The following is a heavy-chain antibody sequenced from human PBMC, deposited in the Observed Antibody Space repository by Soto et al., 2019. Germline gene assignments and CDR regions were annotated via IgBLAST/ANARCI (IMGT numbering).Heavy chain of an antibody. CDR2: ISAYNGNT. Sequence: QVQLVQSGAEVKKPGASVKVSCKASGYTFTSYGVSWVRQAPGQGLEWMGWISAYNGNTKYAQKLQGRVTMTTDTSTNTAYMDLRRLRSDDTAVYYCARDSPPVDYWGHGTLVTVSS. CDR1: GYTFTSYG. CDR3: ARDSPPVDY. V-gene: IGHV1-18*01. J-gene: IGHJ4*01.